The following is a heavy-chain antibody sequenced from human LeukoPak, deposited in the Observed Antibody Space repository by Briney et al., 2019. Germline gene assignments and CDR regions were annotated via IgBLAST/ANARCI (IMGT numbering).Heavy chain of an antibody. D-gene: IGHD2-15*01. Sequence: GGSLRLSCEGSGFTFSNSAMTWVRQAPGRGLEWVSGVSGSGDRTNYADSVKSRFTVSRDNSKNTVYLEMNRLGVDDTAVYYCAKGLSSSAWADFDYWGQGILVTVSS. CDR2: VSGSGDRT. CDR3: AKGLSSSAWADFDY. V-gene: IGHV3-23*01. CDR1: GFTFSNSA. J-gene: IGHJ4*02.